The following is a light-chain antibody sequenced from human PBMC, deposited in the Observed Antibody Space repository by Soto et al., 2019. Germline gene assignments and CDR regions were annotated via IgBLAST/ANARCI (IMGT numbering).Light chain of an antibody. CDR3: QAWDSSTGV. CDR2: QDS. V-gene: IGLV3-1*01. J-gene: IGLJ2*01. Sequence: SDELTQPPSVCVSPGQTASIPCSGDKLWDKYVCWYQQRPGQSPVLVIYQDSERPSGIPERFSGSNSGNTATLTISGTQAMDEADYYCQAWDSSTGVFGGGTKVTVL. CDR1: KLWDKY.